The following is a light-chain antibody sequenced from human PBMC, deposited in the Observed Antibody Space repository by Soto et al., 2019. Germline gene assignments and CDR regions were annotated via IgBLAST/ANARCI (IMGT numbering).Light chain of an antibody. J-gene: IGKJ2*01. Sequence: DIPMTQSPSSLSASVGDRVTITCRASQSISIYLNWFQQKPGKAPKLLISAASNLQSGVPSRFSGSGSGTDFTLTISSQQPEDFATYYCQQSYSSPFTFGQGTKLETK. V-gene: IGKV1-39*01. CDR1: QSISIY. CDR3: QQSYSSPFT. CDR2: AAS.